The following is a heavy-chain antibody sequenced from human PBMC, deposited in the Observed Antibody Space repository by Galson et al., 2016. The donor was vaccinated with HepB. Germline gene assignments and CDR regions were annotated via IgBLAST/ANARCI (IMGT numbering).Heavy chain of an antibody. V-gene: IGHV1-69*13. CDR3: ARIVGRPEDIVLVPGGAPAYVAQWFYL. D-gene: IGHD2-2*01. CDR2: IIPIFGTA. Sequence: SVKVSCKASGGTFTSYGLNWLRQAPGQGFEWMGVIIPIFGTANYAQKFQGRVTISADESTSTVYMEIRSLRSEDTAIYYCARIVGRPEDIVLVPGGAPAYVAQWFYLWGQGTLVTVSS. J-gene: IGHJ5*02. CDR1: GGTFTSYG.